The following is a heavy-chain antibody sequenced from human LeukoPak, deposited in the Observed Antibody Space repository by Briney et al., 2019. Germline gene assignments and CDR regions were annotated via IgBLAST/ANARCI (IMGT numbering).Heavy chain of an antibody. V-gene: IGHV4-34*01. D-gene: IGHD6-6*01. CDR1: GGSFSGYY. CDR3: ARGRSWGAARLTDH. J-gene: IGHJ5*02. CDR2: INHSGST. Sequence: SETLSLTCAVYGGSFSGYYWSWIRQPPGKGLEWIGEINHSGSTNYNPSLKSRVTISVDTSKNQFSLKLSSVTAADTAVYYCARGRSWGAARLTDHWGQGTLVTVSS.